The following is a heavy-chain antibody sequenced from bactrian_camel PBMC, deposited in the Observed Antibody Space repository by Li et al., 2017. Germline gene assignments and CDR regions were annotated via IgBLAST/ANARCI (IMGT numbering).Heavy chain of an antibody. Sequence: HVQLVESGGDLVHPGGSLSLSCAASGFTFSSYVMTWVRQAPGNGLEWVSGINSGGGSPYYADSVKGRFTISRDNAKNTLYLQLNSLKTEDTAMYYCAKDASTVGFELMYWGQGTQVTVS. CDR1: GFTFSSYV. J-gene: IGHJ4*01. D-gene: IGHD1*01. V-gene: IGHV3S1*01. CDR2: INSGGGSP. CDR3: AKDASTVGFELMY.